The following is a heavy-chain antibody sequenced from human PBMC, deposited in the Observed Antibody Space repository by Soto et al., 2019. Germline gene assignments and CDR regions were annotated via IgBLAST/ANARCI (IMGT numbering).Heavy chain of an antibody. Sequence: SETLSLTCAVYGGSFIDYYWSWILQPPRKGLEWIGEINYSGSTTYDPSLKGRVTMSVDTSKAQFSLKLSSVTAADTAVYYCARRVRGVNDAFDIWGQGTMVTVSS. CDR2: INYSGST. CDR1: GGSFIDYY. CDR3: ARRVRGVNDAFDI. D-gene: IGHD3-10*01. J-gene: IGHJ3*02. V-gene: IGHV4-34*01.